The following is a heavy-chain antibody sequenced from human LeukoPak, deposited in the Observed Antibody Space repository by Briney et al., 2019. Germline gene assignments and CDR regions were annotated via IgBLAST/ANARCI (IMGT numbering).Heavy chain of an antibody. V-gene: IGHV3-15*01. CDR2: IKSKTDGGTT. D-gene: IGHD2-15*01. Sequence: GGSLRLSCAASGFTFSNAWMSWVRQAPGKGLEWVGRIKSKTDGGTTDYGAPVKGRFTISRDDSIKTLYLQMSSLRTEDTGVYYCSTGVSVAATQVVDYWGQGTLVTVSS. CDR1: GFTFSNAW. J-gene: IGHJ4*02. CDR3: STGVSVAATQVVDY.